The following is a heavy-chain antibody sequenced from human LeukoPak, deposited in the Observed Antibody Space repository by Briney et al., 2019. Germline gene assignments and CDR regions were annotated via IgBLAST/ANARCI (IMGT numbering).Heavy chain of an antibody. CDR1: GYTFTDYD. V-gene: IGHV1-18*01. Sequence: ASVKVSCKTSGYTFTDYDITWVRRAPGQGLEWMGRVSPYNHNTYYAQTLQGRVTMTADTSTSTAYMKLRSLRSDDTAVYYCARWRYYSGSYFFDYWGQGTLVTVSS. CDR2: VSPYNHNT. D-gene: IGHD1-26*01. J-gene: IGHJ4*02. CDR3: ARWRYYSGSYFFDY.